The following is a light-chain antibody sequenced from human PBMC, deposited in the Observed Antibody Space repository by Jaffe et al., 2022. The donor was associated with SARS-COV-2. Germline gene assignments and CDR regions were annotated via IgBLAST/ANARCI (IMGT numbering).Light chain of an antibody. Sequence: QAVVTQEPSLTVSPGGTVILTCGSSTGAVTSGHYPYWFQQMPGQAPRTLIYDTNNRHSWTPARFSGSLLGGRAALTLSGAQPEDESDYYCLLSYNGARVFGGGTKLTVL. CDR3: LLSYNGARV. CDR2: DTN. J-gene: IGLJ3*02. V-gene: IGLV7-46*01. CDR1: TGAVTSGHY.